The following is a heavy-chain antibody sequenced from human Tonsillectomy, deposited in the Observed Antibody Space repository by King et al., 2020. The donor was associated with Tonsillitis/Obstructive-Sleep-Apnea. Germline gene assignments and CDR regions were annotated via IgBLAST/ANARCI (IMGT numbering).Heavy chain of an antibody. Sequence: VQLVESGGGLIQPGGSLRLSCAASGFTVSSNYMSWVRQAPGKGLEWVSVIYSGGSTYYADSVKGRFTISRDNFKKTLYLQMNSRRAEDTAVYYCAGGHYYGSGSFPFDYWGQGTLVTVSS. V-gene: IGHV3-53*01. J-gene: IGHJ4*02. CDR1: GFTVSSNY. CDR2: IYSGGST. CDR3: AGGHYYGSGSFPFDY. D-gene: IGHD3-10*01.